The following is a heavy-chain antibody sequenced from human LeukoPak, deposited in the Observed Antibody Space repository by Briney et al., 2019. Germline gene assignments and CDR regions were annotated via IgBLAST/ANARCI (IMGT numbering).Heavy chain of an antibody. CDR3: LRDLNWSLDQ. V-gene: IGHV3-74*01. CDR2: IINDGSYT. J-gene: IGHJ4*02. D-gene: IGHD1-20*01. CDR1: GFTFSSYA. Sequence: GGSLRLSCAASGFTFSSYAMSWVRQAPGKGLEWVSHIINDGSYTTYADSVKGRFTISRDNAKNTLYLQMNSLRAEDTAVYYCLRDLNWSLDQWGQGTLVTVSS.